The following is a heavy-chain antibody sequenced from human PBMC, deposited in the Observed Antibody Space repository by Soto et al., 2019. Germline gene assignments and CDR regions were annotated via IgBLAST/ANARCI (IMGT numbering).Heavy chain of an antibody. CDR2: ISADSGNT. CDR1: GYIFTSYG. V-gene: IGHV1-18*01. CDR3: SRRGYATIGYYFDS. Sequence: GASVKVSCKPSGYIFTSYGITWVRQAPGQGLEWMGWISADSGNTVYTQKLQGRVTMTTDTSTKTAYLELRGLISDDTAVYYCSRRGYATIGYYFDSWGQGTLVTVSS. J-gene: IGHJ4*02. D-gene: IGHD2-8*01.